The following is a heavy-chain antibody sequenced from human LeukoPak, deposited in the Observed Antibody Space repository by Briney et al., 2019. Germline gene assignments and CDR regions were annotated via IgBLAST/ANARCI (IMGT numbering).Heavy chain of an antibody. CDR1: GGSISSSSYY. J-gene: IGHJ4*02. CDR3: ARPTYCGGDCYSGYFDY. Sequence: SETLSLTCTVSGGSISSSSYYWGWIRQPPGKGLEWIGSIYYSGSTYYNPSLKSRVTISVDTSKNQFSLKLSSVTAADTAVYYCARPTYCGGDCYSGYFDYWGQGTLVTVSS. D-gene: IGHD2-21*02. CDR2: IYYSGST. V-gene: IGHV4-39*01.